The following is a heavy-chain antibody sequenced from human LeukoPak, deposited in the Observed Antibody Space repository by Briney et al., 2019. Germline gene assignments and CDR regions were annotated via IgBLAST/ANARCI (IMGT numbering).Heavy chain of an antibody. V-gene: IGHV1-46*01. J-gene: IGHJ4*02. D-gene: IGHD4-11*01. CDR2: INPSGGST. CDR1: GGTFSSYA. CDR3: ARGSKPSGPDDY. Sequence: ASVKVSCKASGGTFSSYAVSWVRQAPGQGLEWMGIINPSGGSTSYAQKFQGRVTMTRDMSTSTVYMELSSLRSEDTAVYYCARGSKPSGPDDYWGQGTLVTVSS.